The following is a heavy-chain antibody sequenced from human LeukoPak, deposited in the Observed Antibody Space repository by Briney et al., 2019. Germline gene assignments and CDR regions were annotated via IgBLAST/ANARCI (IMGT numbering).Heavy chain of an antibody. CDR3: VKYNVYDRHFDY. CDR2: ISDDGSIT. J-gene: IGHJ4*02. V-gene: IGHV3-74*03. Sequence: GGSLRLSCAASGFTFSRDWMHWVRQAPGKGLVWVSRISDDGSITTYADSVKGRFTISRDNAKSTVFLQTNSLRAEDTAVYFCVKYNVYDRHFDYWGQGILVTVSS. CDR1: GFTFSRDW. D-gene: IGHD5/OR15-5a*01.